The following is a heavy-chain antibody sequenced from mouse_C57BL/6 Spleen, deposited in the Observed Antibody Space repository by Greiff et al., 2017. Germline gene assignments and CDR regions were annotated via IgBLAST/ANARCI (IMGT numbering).Heavy chain of an antibody. CDR2: IDPEDGET. Sequence: VQLQQSGAELVKPGASVKLSCTASGFNIKDYYMHWVKQRTEQGLEWFGRIDPEDGETKYAPKFQGKATITADTTSNTAYLPLSSLTSEDTAVYYCARSGNYYGSRGGLNYAMDYWGQGTSVTVSS. D-gene: IGHD1-1*01. CDR1: GFNIKDYY. CDR3: ARSGNYYGSRGGLNYAMDY. V-gene: IGHV14-2*01. J-gene: IGHJ4*01.